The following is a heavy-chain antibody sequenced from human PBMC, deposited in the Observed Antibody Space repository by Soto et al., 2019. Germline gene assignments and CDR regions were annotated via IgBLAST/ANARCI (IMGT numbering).Heavy chain of an antibody. CDR2: ISGGGGST. J-gene: IGHJ2*01. Sequence: GGSLRLSCAASGFTFSNYSMGWVRQAPGKGLEWVSTISGGGGSTYYADSVKGRFTISRDNSKNTLSLQMNSLRAEDTAVYYCAKSPYYDSSGYRRYWYFDLWGRGTLVTVSS. V-gene: IGHV3-23*01. D-gene: IGHD3-22*01. CDR3: AKSPYYDSSGYRRYWYFDL. CDR1: GFTFSNYS.